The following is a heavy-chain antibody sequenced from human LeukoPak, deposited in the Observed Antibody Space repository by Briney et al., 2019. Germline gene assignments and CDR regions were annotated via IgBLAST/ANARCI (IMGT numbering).Heavy chain of an antibody. Sequence: SETLSLTCTVSGGSISSYYWSWIRQPPGKGLEWIGYIYYSGSTNYNPSLKSRVTISVDRSKNQFSLKLSSMTAADTAVYYCARGRADYYDSSGYYDYWGQGTLVTVSS. V-gene: IGHV4-59*12. D-gene: IGHD3-22*01. J-gene: IGHJ4*02. CDR1: GGSISSYY. CDR3: ARGRADYYDSSGYYDY. CDR2: IYYSGST.